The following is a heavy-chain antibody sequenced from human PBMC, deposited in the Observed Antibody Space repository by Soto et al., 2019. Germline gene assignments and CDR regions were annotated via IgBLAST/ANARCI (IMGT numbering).Heavy chain of an antibody. CDR3: VRSASGYYYVDS. V-gene: IGHV3-74*01. CDR1: GFTFSSHW. J-gene: IGHJ4*02. Sequence: EVQLVESGGGLVQPGGSLRLSCAASGFTFSSHWIHWVRQAPGKGLVWVSRINSGGSTTDYADSVKGRFTISRDNAKNTLYLQMNGLRGEDTALYHCVRSASGYYYVDSWGQGTLVTVSS. D-gene: IGHD3-22*01. CDR2: INSGGSTT.